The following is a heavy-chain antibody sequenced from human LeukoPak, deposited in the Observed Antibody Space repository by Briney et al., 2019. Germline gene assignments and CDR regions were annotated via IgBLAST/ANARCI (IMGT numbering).Heavy chain of an antibody. CDR3: ARGFGSGSSLPFDY. J-gene: IGHJ4*02. Sequence: PGGSLRLSCVASGFTFSSYWMHWVRQAPGKGLGWVSRIERDGSSTSYADSVKGRFTISRDNAKNTLSLQMSSLRAEDTAVYYCARGFGSGSSLPFDYWGQGTLVTVSS. CDR1: GFTFSSYW. V-gene: IGHV3-74*01. CDR2: IERDGSST. D-gene: IGHD3-10*01.